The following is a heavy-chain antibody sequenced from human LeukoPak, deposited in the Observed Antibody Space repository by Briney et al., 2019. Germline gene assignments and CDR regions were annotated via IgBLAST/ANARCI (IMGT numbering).Heavy chain of an antibody. CDR2: FDPEDGET. D-gene: IGHD3-22*01. J-gene: IGHJ5*02. V-gene: IGHV1-24*01. CDR1: GYTLTELS. Sequence: ASVKVSCKVSGYTLTELSMHWVRQAPGKGLEWMGGFDPEDGETIYAQKFQGRVTMTEDTSTDTAYMELSSLRAEDTAVYYCAGTYYYDSSEPGGWFDPWGQGTLVTVSS. CDR3: AGTYYYDSSEPGGWFDP.